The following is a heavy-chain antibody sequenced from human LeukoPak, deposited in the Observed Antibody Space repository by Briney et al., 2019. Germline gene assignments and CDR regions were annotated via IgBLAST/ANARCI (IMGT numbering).Heavy chain of an antibody. J-gene: IGHJ5*02. CDR1: GGSISSSSYY. CDR3: ARTEMATITGWFDP. V-gene: IGHV4-39*07. CDR2: IYYSGST. D-gene: IGHD5-24*01. Sequence: SETLSLTCTVSGGSISSSSYYWGWIRQPPGKGLEWIGSIYYSGSTYYNPSLKSRVTISVDTSKNQFSLKLSSVTAADTAVYYCARTEMATITGWFDPWGQGTLVTVSS.